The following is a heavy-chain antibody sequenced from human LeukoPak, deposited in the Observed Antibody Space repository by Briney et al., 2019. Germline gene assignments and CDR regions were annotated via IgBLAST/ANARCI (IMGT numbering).Heavy chain of an antibody. J-gene: IGHJ4*02. D-gene: IGHD6-19*01. CDR2: IIAYNGNT. CDR1: GYTFTSYG. CDR3: ARDTVPYSSGQFDY. Sequence: GASVTVSCKASGYTFTSYGMSWVRQAPGQGLEWMGWIIAYNGNTNYAQKLQGRVTMTTDTSTSTAYMELRSLRSDDTAVYYCARDTVPYSSGQFDYWGQGTLVTVSS. V-gene: IGHV1-18*01.